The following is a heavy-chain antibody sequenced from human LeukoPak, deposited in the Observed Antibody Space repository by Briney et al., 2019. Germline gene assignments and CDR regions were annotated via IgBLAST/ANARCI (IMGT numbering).Heavy chain of an antibody. CDR3: ARYCSSTSCYTEWDY. V-gene: IGHV4-39*01. D-gene: IGHD2-2*02. Sequence: KTSETLSLTGTVSGGSISSSSYYWGWIRQPPGKGLEWIGSIYYSGSTYYNPSLKSRVTISVDTSKNQFSLKLTSVTAADTAVYYCARYCSSTSCYTEWDYWGQGTLVTVSS. J-gene: IGHJ4*02. CDR1: GGSISSSSYY. CDR2: IYYSGST.